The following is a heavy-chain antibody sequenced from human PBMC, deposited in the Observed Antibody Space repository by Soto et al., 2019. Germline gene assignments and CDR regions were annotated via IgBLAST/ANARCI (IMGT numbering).Heavy chain of an antibody. V-gene: IGHV3-30*18. CDR1: GFTFSSYG. D-gene: IGHD7-27*01. Sequence: QGQLVESGGGVVQPGRSLRLSCAASGFTFSSYGMHWVRQAPGKGLEWVAVISCDGSNKYYADSVKGRFTISRDNSKNTLYLQMNSLRAQDTAVYYCAKNWGYIDYWGQGTLVTVSS. CDR3: AKNWGYIDY. CDR2: ISCDGSNK. J-gene: IGHJ4*02.